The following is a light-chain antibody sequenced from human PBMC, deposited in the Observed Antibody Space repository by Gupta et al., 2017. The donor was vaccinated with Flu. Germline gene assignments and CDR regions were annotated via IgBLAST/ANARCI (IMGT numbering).Light chain of an antibody. CDR2: RAS. CDR3: LQDDNSPRT. J-gene: IGKJ3*01. CDR1: QSVRNDY. Sequence: GTLSLSPGDRATLSCRASQSVRNDYLVWYQQKAGQAPRLLIYRASTRATGIPDRFNGSGSGTDFTLTISRLEPEDFAVYYCLQDDNSPRTFGHGTRVDIK. V-gene: IGKV3-20*01.